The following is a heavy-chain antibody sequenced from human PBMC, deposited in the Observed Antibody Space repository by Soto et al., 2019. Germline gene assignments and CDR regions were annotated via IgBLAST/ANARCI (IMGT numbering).Heavy chain of an antibody. J-gene: IGHJ3*02. V-gene: IGHV3-64*01. Sequence: PGGSLRLSCAASGFTFSSYAMHWVRQAPGKGLEYVSAISSNGGSTYYANSVKGRFTISRDNSKNTLYLQMGSLRAEDMAVYYCARDCSGGRCYDAFYIWGQGTMVTVSS. CDR1: GFTFSSYA. D-gene: IGHD2-15*01. CDR2: ISSNGGST. CDR3: ARDCSGGRCYDAFYI.